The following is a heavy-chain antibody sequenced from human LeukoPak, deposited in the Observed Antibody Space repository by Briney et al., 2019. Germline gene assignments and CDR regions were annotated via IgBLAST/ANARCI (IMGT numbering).Heavy chain of an antibody. CDR1: GGSISSGGYS. V-gene: IGHV4-30-2*01. CDR3: ARAGNYNAFWSGYTLPGMDV. D-gene: IGHD3-3*01. J-gene: IGHJ6*02. CDR2: IYHSGST. Sequence: SETLSLTCAVSGGSISSGGYSWGWIRQPPGKGLEWIGYIYHSGSTYYNPSLKSRVTISLDRSKNQLSLKLSSVTAAARAVYHCARAGNYNAFWSGYTLPGMDVWGQGTTVTVSS.